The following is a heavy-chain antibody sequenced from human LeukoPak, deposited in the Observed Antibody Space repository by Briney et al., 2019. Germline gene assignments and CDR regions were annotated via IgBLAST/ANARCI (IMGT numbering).Heavy chain of an antibody. Sequence: TSETLSLTCTVSGGSISSGDYYWSWIRQPPGKGLEWIGYIYCSGSTYYNPSLKSRVTISVDTSKNQFSLKLSSVTAADTAVYYCARDLLNEGNHLDYWGQGTLVTVSS. J-gene: IGHJ4*02. CDR2: IYCSGST. D-gene: IGHD1-1*01. CDR1: GGSISSGDYY. V-gene: IGHV4-30-4*01. CDR3: ARDLLNEGNHLDY.